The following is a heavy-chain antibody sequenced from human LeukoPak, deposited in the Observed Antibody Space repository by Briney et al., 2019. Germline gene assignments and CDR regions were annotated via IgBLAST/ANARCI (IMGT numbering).Heavy chain of an antibody. CDR2: IDHSGST. CDR3: ARGRRDGYYFDY. Sequence: SETLSLICGVYGGSLGGYYWSWIRQPPGKGLEWIGEIDHSGSTNYNPSLKSRATISLDKSKNQVFLKVNSVTAADTAVYYCARGRRDGYYFDYWGQGTLVTVSS. CDR1: GGSLGGYY. J-gene: IGHJ4*02. D-gene: IGHD5-24*01. V-gene: IGHV4-34*01.